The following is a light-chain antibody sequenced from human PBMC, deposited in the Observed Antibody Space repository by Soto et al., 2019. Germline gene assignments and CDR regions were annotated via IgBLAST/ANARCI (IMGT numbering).Light chain of an antibody. CDR3: FSHKRGDSHV. CDR2: GVT. CDR1: SSDVGAYNY. Sequence: QSALTQPASVSGSPGQSITISCTGTSSDVGAYNYVSWYQQYPGKAPKLIIYGVTNRPSGVSNRFSGSKTGNTASLTISGLQAEDEAYYYCFSHKRGDSHVFGTGTKVTV. J-gene: IGLJ1*01. V-gene: IGLV2-14*01.